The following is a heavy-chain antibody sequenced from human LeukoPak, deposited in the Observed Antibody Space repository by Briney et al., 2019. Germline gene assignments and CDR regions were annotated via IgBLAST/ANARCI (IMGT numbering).Heavy chain of an antibody. CDR3: AGAPCAGDCYYFDC. CDR1: GFTFRNYN. D-gene: IGHD2-21*02. Sequence: KSGGSLRLSCAASGFTFRNYNMNWVRQAPGKGLEWLSYISTTGTIYYADSVKGRFTISRDNAKNLLYLQMNSLRAEDTAVYYCAGAPCAGDCYYFDCWGQGTLVTVSS. CDR2: ISTTGTI. J-gene: IGHJ4*02. V-gene: IGHV3-69-1*01.